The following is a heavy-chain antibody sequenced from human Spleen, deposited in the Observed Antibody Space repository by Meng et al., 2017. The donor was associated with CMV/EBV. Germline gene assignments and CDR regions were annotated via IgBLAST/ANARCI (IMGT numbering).Heavy chain of an antibody. Sequence: GGSLRLSCAASGFTFSSYWMSWVRQAPGKGLEWVANIKQDGSEKYYVDSVKGRFTISRDNAKNSLYLQMNSLRAEDTAVYYCAKEGAYSNPYYYYYGMDVWGQGTTVTVSS. D-gene: IGHD4-11*01. CDR1: GFTFSSYW. CDR2: IKQDGSEK. J-gene: IGHJ6*02. V-gene: IGHV3-7*01. CDR3: AKEGAYSNPYYYYYGMDV.